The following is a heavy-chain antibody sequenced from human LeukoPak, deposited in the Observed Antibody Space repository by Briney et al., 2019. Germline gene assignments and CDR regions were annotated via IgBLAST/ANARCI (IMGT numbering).Heavy chain of an antibody. J-gene: IGHJ4*02. CDR2: INTDGSGI. CDR1: GFTFSSYW. Sequence: GGSLRLSCAASGFTFSSYWMHWVRQAPGKGLVWVSRINTDGSGISYADSVKGRFTISRGNAKNTLYLQMNSLRAEDTAVYYCARDLPYYDSNVKPYDYWGQGTLVTVSS. CDR3: ARDLPYYDSNVKPYDY. V-gene: IGHV3-74*01. D-gene: IGHD3-22*01.